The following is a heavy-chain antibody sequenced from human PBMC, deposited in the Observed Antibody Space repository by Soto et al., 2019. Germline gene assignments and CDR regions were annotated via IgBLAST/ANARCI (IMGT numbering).Heavy chain of an antibody. Sequence: SETLSLTCTVSGGSISGYYCSWIRQPPGKGQEWIGYNHYSGSTNYNPSLKSRVTISVDTSQEQCSLKLSSVTAADTAVYFCARITRRDSLYYFDYWGHGILVTVSS. CDR1: GGSISGYY. V-gene: IGHV4-59*01. CDR3: ARITRRDSLYYFDY. J-gene: IGHJ4*01. D-gene: IGHD1-20*01. CDR2: NHYSGST.